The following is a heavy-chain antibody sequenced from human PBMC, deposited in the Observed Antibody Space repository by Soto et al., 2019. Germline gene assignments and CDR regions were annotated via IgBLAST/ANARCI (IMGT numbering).Heavy chain of an antibody. V-gene: IGHV3-66*01. CDR2: IYSGGST. CDR1: GFTVSSNY. Sequence: GGSLRLSCAASGFTVSSNYMSWVRQAPGKGLEWVSVIYSGGSTYYADSVKGRFTISRDNSKNTLYLQMNSLRAEDTAVYYCARGYSSSWYLAFDYWGQGTLVTVSS. D-gene: IGHD6-13*01. CDR3: ARGYSSSWYLAFDY. J-gene: IGHJ4*02.